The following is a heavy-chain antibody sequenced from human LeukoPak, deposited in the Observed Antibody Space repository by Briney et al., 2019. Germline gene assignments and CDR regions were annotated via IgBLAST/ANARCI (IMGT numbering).Heavy chain of an antibody. J-gene: IGHJ3*02. CDR2: IYYSGST. D-gene: IGHD1-7*01. CDR3: ARVGDWNYNTDAFDI. CDR1: GGSISSGGYS. V-gene: IGHV4-30-4*07. Sequence: SETLSLTCAVSGGSISSGGYSWSWIRQPPGKGLEWIGYIYYSGSTYYNPSLKGRVTISVDTSKNQFSLKLSSVTAADTAVYYCARVGDWNYNTDAFDIWGQGTMVTVSS.